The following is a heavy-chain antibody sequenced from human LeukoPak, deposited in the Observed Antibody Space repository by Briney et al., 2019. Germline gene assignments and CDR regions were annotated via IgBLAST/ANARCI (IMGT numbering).Heavy chain of an antibody. CDR3: ARDQIYDSIRIGAFDI. V-gene: IGHV1-18*01. J-gene: IGHJ3*02. Sequence: ASVKVSCKASGYTFTSYGISWVRQAPGQGLEWMGWISAYNGNTNYAQKLQGRVTMTTDTSTSTAYMELRSLRSDDTAVYYCARDQIYDSIRIGAFDIWGQGTMVTVSS. CDR1: GYTFTSYG. D-gene: IGHD3-22*01. CDR2: ISAYNGNT.